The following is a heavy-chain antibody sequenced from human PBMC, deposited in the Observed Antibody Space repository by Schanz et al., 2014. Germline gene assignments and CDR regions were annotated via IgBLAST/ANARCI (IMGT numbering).Heavy chain of an antibody. J-gene: IGHJ4*02. V-gene: IGHV1-18*01. CDR3: ARSGSSNWYFFDY. CDR2: ISPYNGNT. Sequence: QVQLEQSGAEVKKPGASVKVSCKTSGYAFSDYGITWVRQAPGQGLEWMGWISPYNGNTNYAQKFQGRVTMTRNTSISTAYMELSSLRSEDTAVYYCARSGSSNWYFFDYWGQGTLVTVSS. D-gene: IGHD6-13*01. CDR1: GYAFSDYG.